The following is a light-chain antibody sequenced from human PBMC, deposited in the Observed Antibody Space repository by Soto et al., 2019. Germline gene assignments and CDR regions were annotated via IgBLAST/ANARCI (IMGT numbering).Light chain of an antibody. CDR2: AAS. V-gene: IGKV1-39*01. Sequence: EIQMTQSPSSLSASVGDRVTITCRASQSISSYLNWYQQKPGKAPKLLIYAASSLQSGVPSRFSGSGSGTDGTITISSLKPEDGSTYYGQQLNSYPITFGQGTRLEIK. J-gene: IGKJ5*01. CDR1: QSISSY. CDR3: QQLNSYPIT.